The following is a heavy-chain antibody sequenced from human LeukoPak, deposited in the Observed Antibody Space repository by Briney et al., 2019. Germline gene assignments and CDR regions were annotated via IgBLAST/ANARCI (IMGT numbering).Heavy chain of an antibody. CDR2: INHSGST. Sequence: SETLSLTCAVYGGSFSGYYWSWIRQPPGKGLEWIGEINHSGSTNYSPSLKSRVTISVDTSKNQFSLKLSSVTAADTAVYYCARRGRGSYCFDYWGQGTLVTVSS. CDR1: GGSFSGYY. J-gene: IGHJ4*02. V-gene: IGHV4-34*01. D-gene: IGHD1-26*01. CDR3: ARRGRGSYCFDY.